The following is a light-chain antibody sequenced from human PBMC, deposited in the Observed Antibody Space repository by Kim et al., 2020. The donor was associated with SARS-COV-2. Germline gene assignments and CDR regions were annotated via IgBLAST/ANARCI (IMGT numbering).Light chain of an antibody. V-gene: IGKV1-6*01. CDR3: LQYHIYPYT. J-gene: IGKJ2*01. CDR1: QGIRNE. Sequence: AIQMIQSPSSLSASLGDRVIITCRASQGIRNELAWYQQKPGKAPKLLIYGASSLQSDVPSRFSGSGSGTDFTLTISTLQPEDFATYSCLQYHIYPYTFGQGTKLEI. CDR2: GAS.